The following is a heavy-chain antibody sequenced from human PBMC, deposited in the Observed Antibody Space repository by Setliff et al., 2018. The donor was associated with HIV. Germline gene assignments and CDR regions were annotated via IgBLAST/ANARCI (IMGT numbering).Heavy chain of an antibody. D-gene: IGHD1-26*01. CDR2: IYTSGST. Sequence: LSLTCTVSGGSISSYYWSWIRQPAGKGLEWIGRIYTSGSTNYNPSLKSRVTMSVDTSKNQFSLKLSSVTDADTAVYYCARDGDSGTLYDAFDIWGQGTMVTVSS. CDR3: ARDGDSGTLYDAFDI. CDR1: GGSISSYY. J-gene: IGHJ3*02. V-gene: IGHV4-4*07.